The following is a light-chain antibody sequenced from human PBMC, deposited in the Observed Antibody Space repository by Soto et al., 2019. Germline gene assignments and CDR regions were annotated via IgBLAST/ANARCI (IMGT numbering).Light chain of an antibody. Sequence: QSALTQPASVSGSPGQSITISCTGTSSDVGGYNYVSWYQRHPGKAPKLMIYDVSNRPSGVSNRFSGSKSGNTASLTISGLQAEDEAEYYGGSYTSSSTLVVFVGGTKLTVL. CDR2: DVS. CDR3: GSYTSSSTLVV. CDR1: SSDVGGYNY. J-gene: IGLJ2*01. V-gene: IGLV2-14*01.